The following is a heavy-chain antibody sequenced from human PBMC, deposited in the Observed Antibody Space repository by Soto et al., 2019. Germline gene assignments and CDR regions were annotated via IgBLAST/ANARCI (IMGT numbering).Heavy chain of an antibody. CDR1: GYTFTSYF. J-gene: IGHJ4*02. Sequence: ASVKVSCKASGYTFTSYFIHWVRQAPGQRLEWMGWINSGNGNTEYSQKFQGRVTFTRDTSASTAYMELSSLRSEDSTVYYCARGLYYDILTGYWSGYYFDYWGQG. CDR2: INSGNGNT. D-gene: IGHD3-9*01. CDR3: ARGLYYDILTGYWSGYYFDY. V-gene: IGHV1-3*01.